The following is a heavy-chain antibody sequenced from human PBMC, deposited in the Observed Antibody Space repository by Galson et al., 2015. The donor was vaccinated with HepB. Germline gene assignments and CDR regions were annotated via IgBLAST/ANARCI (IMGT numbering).Heavy chain of an antibody. J-gene: IGHJ6*02. D-gene: IGHD6-19*01. CDR1: GFTFSNAW. Sequence: SLRLSCAASGFTFSNAWMSWVRQAPGKGLEWVGRIKSKTDGGTTDYAAPVKGRFTISRDDSKNTLYLQMNSLETEDTAVYYCTTDAFIYSSGWYSWGGDGMDVWGQGTTVTVSS. CDR2: IKSKTDGGTT. CDR3: TTDAFIYSSGWYSWGGDGMDV. V-gene: IGHV3-15*01.